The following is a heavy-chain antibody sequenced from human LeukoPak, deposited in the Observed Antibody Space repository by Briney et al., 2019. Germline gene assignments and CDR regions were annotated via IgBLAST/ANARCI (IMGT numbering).Heavy chain of an antibody. CDR1: GFTFSDSA. CDR3: TSASSSPDAFDI. J-gene: IGHJ3*02. Sequence: GSLRLSRAASGFTFSDSAMHWVRQASGKGLGWVGRIRGKTNNYATAYAASVQGRITISRDDSKNTVYLQMNSLKTEDAAVYYCTSASSSPDAFDIWGQGTMVTFSS. D-gene: IGHD6-13*01. CDR2: IRGKTNNYAT. V-gene: IGHV3-73*01.